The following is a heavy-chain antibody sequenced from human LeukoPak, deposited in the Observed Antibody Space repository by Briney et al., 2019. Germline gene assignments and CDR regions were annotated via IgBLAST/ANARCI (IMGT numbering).Heavy chain of an antibody. D-gene: IGHD3-3*01. J-gene: IGHJ6*02. V-gene: IGHV4-39*02. CDR1: GGSISSSTYY. CDR2: IYYSGST. Sequence: SETLSPTCSLSGGSISSSTYYWAWVRQPPGKGLEWIASIYYSGSTYYKESLKSRVTIYADTSKNQVSLKVSSVTAADTAVYYCARGFRVADHYYYGMDVWGQGTTVTVSS. CDR3: ARGFRVADHYYYGMDV.